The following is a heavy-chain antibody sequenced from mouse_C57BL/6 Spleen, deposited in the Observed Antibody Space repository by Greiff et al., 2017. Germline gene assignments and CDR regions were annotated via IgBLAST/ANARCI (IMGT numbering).Heavy chain of an antibody. Sequence: EVKVVESGGGLVKPGGSLKLSCAASGFTFSSYAMSWVRQTPEKRLEWVATISDGGSYTYYPDNVKGRFTISRDNAKNNLYLQMSHLKSEDTAMYYCHLAWFAYWGQGTLVTVSA. J-gene: IGHJ3*01. CDR1: GFTFSSYA. CDR3: HLAWFAY. V-gene: IGHV5-4*03. CDR2: ISDGGSYT.